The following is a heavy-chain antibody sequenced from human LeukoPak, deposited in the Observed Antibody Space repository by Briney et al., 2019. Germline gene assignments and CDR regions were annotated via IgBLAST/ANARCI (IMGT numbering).Heavy chain of an antibody. D-gene: IGHD6-19*01. V-gene: IGHV4-4*02. CDR1: GGAIDRNNW. J-gene: IGHJ4*02. Sequence: SETLSLTCAVSGGAIDRNNWWSWVRQPPGKGLEWIGEIYHTGRTNYNPSLKSRATIPVDKSKNQVSLKVSSVTAADTAVYYCAKDPLAGIETLDYWGQGALVTVSS. CDR2: IYHTGRT. CDR3: AKDPLAGIETLDY.